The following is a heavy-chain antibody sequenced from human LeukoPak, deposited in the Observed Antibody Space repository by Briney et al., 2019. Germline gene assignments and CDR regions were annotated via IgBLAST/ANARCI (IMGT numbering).Heavy chain of an antibody. J-gene: IGHJ4*02. CDR1: GASVSSSH. V-gene: IGHV4-59*02. CDR3: SEGYFEPFDH. D-gene: IGHD2/OR15-2a*01. Sequence: SETLSLTCVVSGASVSSSHWNWIRQLPEKGLEWIGCLSYTGKTDYNPSLTSRVTISLDTSKNQVSLKLRSVTAADTAVYYCSEGYFEPFDHWGQGTLVTVSS. CDR2: LSYTGKT.